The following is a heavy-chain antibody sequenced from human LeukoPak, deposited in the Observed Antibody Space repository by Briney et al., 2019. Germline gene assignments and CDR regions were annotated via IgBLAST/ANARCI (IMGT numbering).Heavy chain of an antibody. CDR3: ARVVRFSEWLFDY. Sequence: SETLSLTCTVSGGSISSYYWSWIRQPPGKGLEWIGYIYYSGSTNYNPSLKSRVTISVDTSKNQFSLKLRSVTAADTAVYYCARVVRFSEWLFDYWGQGTLVTVSS. CDR2: IYYSGST. J-gene: IGHJ4*02. V-gene: IGHV4-59*12. D-gene: IGHD3-3*01. CDR1: GGSISSYY.